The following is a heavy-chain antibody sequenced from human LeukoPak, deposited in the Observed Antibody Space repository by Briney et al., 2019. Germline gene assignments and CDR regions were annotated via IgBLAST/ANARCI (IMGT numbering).Heavy chain of an antibody. Sequence: PGGSLRLSCAASGFTLSSYAMSWVRQAPGKGLEGVSAISGSGGSTYYADSVKGRFTISRDNSKNTLYLQMNSLRAEDTAVYYCAKATGYSYLPGVYWGQGTLVTVSS. J-gene: IGHJ4*02. D-gene: IGHD5-18*01. CDR3: AKATGYSYLPGVY. CDR1: GFTLSSYA. V-gene: IGHV3-23*01. CDR2: ISGSGGST.